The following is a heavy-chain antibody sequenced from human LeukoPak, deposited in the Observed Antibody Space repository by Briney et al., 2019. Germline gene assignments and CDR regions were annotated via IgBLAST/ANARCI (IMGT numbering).Heavy chain of an antibody. CDR3: AGPGAARLDY. D-gene: IGHD6-6*01. V-gene: IGHV4-34*01. CDR2: INHRGST. J-gene: IGHJ4*02. Sequence: SETLSLTCAVYGGSFSGYYWSWIRQPPGRGLEWIGEINHRGSTNYNPSLKSRVTISVDTSKNQFSLKLSSVTAADTAVYYCAGPGAARLDYWGQGTLVTASS. CDR1: GGSFSGYY.